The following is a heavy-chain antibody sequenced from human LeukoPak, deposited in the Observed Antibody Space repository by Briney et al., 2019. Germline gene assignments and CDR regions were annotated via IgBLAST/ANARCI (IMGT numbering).Heavy chain of an antibody. CDR1: GGSISSYY. Sequence: SETLSLTCTVSGGSISSYYWSWIRQPPGKGLEWIGYIYHSGSTDYNPPLKSRVTISVDTSKSQFSLKLTSVTAADTAVYYCATLTTVVTPYYFDYWGQGTLVTVSS. V-gene: IGHV4-4*09. J-gene: IGHJ4*02. CDR3: ATLTTVVTPYYFDY. D-gene: IGHD4-23*01. CDR2: IYHSGST.